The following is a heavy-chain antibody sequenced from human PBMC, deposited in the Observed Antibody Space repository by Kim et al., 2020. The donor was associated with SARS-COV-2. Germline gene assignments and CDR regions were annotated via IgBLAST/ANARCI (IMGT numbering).Heavy chain of an antibody. D-gene: IGHD3-16*01. CDR1: GFTFGDYA. V-gene: IGHV3-49*03. J-gene: IGHJ3*02. CDR3: RGTAGDAFDI. Sequence: GGSLRLSCTASGFTFGDYAMSWFRQAPGKGLEWVGFIRSKAYGGTTEYAASVKGRFTISRDDSKSIAYLQMNSLKTEDTAVYYCRGTAGDAFDIWGQGTMVTVSS. CDR2: IRSKAYGGTT.